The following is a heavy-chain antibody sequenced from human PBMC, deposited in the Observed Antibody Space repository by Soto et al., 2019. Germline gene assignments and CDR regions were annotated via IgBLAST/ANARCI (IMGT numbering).Heavy chain of an antibody. CDR1: GGSFSGYY. CDR2: INHSGST. J-gene: IGHJ4*02. Sequence: SETLSLTCAVYGGSFSGYYWSWIRQPPGKGLEWIGEINHSGSTNYNPSLKSRVTISVDTSKNQFSLKLSSVTAADTAVYYCACYYDFWRGYYFDYWGQGTLVTVSS. D-gene: IGHD3-3*01. CDR3: ACYYDFWRGYYFDY. V-gene: IGHV4-34*01.